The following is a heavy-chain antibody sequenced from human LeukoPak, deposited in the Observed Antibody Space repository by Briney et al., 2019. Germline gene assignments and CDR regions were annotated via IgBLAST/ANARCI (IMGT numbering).Heavy chain of an antibody. CDR3: AREATPGSGGNFDY. Sequence: ASVKVSCKASGYTFTSYGISWVRQAPGQGLEWMGWISPYNGNTNYAQKLQGRITMTTDTSTSTAYVELRSLRSDDTAVYYCAREATPGSGGNFDYWGQGTLVTVSS. CDR2: ISPYNGNT. V-gene: IGHV1-18*01. J-gene: IGHJ4*02. D-gene: IGHD3-10*01. CDR1: GYTFTSYG.